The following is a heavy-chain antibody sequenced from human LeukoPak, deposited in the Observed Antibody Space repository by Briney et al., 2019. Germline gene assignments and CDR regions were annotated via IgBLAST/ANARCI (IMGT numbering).Heavy chain of an antibody. CDR1: GYSFTSYW. CDR2: IYPGDSDT. Sequence: GESLKISCKGSGYSFTSYWIGWVRQMPGKGLEWMGIIYPGDSDTRYSPSFQGQVTISVDKSISTAYLQWSSLKASDTAMYYCARDKSGSASGSGRHDYWGQGTLVTVSS. V-gene: IGHV5-51*01. CDR3: ARDKSGSASGSGRHDY. D-gene: IGHD1-26*01. J-gene: IGHJ4*02.